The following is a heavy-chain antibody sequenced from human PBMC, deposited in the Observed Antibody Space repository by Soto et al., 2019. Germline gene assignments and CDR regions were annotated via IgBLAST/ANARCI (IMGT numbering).Heavy chain of an antibody. CDR3: AKDWGKCGGDCYPLYFDY. CDR2: ISYDGSNK. Sequence: QVQLVESGGGVVQPGRSLRLSCAASGFTFSSYGMHWVRQAPGKGLEWVAVISYDGSNKYYADSVKGRFTISRDNSKNTLYLKMNSLRAEDTGVYYCAKDWGKCGGDCYPLYFDYWGRGTLVTVSS. V-gene: IGHV3-30*18. D-gene: IGHD2-21*02. J-gene: IGHJ4*02. CDR1: GFTFSSYG.